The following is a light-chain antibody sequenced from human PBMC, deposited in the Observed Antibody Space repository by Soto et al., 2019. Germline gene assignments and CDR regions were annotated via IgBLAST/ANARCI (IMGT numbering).Light chain of an antibody. CDR3: QQYNNWPPGT. Sequence: EIVMTQSPATLSVSPGERATLSCRASQSVSSNLAWYQQKPGQAPRLLIYGASTRATGIPARFSGSGSGTEFTLTLSSLPSEDFAVYYCQQYNNWPPGTFGQGTKVEIK. V-gene: IGKV3-15*01. CDR2: GAS. J-gene: IGKJ1*01. CDR1: QSVSSN.